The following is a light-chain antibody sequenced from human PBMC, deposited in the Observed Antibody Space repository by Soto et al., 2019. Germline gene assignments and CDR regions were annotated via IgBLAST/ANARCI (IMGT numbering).Light chain of an antibody. J-gene: IGKJ1*01. CDR3: QQSYSTPPT. Sequence: DIQMTQSPSSLSASVGDRVTITCRASQSISSYLNWYQQKPGKAPKLLIYAASSLQSGVPSRFSGSGSGTDLTLTISSLQPEDFETYYCQQSYSTPPTFGQGTKVDIK. V-gene: IGKV1-39*01. CDR1: QSISSY. CDR2: AAS.